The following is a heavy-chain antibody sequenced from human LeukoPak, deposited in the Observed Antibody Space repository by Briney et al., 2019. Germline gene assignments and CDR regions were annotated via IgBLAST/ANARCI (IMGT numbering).Heavy chain of an antibody. Sequence: SETLSLTCTVSGGSISNSDYYWGWIRQPPGKGLEWIGSIYYSGRTYYNPSLKSRVTISVDTSKNQFSLKLSSVTAADTAVYYCARVPDYGGNPRYYYYYYIDVWGKGTTVTVSS. CDR1: GGSISNSDYY. J-gene: IGHJ6*03. CDR2: IYYSGRT. D-gene: IGHD4-23*01. CDR3: ARVPDYGGNPRYYYYYYIDV. V-gene: IGHV4-39*07.